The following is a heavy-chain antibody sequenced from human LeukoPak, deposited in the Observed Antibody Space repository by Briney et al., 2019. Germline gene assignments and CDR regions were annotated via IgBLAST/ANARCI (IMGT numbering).Heavy chain of an antibody. D-gene: IGHD3-3*01. CDR1: GGTFSSYA. Sequence: VASVKVSCKASGGTFSSYAIGWVRQAPGQGLEWMGRIIPILGIANYAQKFQGRVTITADKSTSTAYMELSSLRSEDTAVYYCARDGEHDFWSGSQSYYYYGMDVWGQGTTVTVSS. CDR3: ARDGEHDFWSGSQSYYYYGMDV. CDR2: IIPILGIA. V-gene: IGHV1-69*04. J-gene: IGHJ6*02.